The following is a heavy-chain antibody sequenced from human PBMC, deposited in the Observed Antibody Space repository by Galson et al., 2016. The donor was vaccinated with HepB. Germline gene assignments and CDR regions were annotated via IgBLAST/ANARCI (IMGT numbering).Heavy chain of an antibody. D-gene: IGHD2/OR15-2a*01. J-gene: IGHJ4*02. V-gene: IGHV4-4*01. CDR3: ASRATFPY. CDR2: TLHGGTT. CDR1: GDSISNSNW. Sequence: ETLSLTCAVSGDSISNSNWWTWVRQPPGEGLEWIGETLHGGTTNYNPSLKSRVTISVDKSYNQFSLKWTSVTAADTAVYFCASRATFPYWSQGTLVTVSS.